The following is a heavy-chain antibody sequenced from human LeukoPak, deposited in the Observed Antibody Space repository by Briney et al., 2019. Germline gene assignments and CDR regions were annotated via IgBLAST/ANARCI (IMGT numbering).Heavy chain of an antibody. CDR2: INHSGST. D-gene: IGHD3-22*01. Sequence: PSETLSLTCAVYGGSFSGYYWSWIRQPPGKGLEWIGEINHSGSTNYNPSLKSRVTISVDTSKNQFSLKLSSVTAADTAVYYCARERKESPYYYDSSGHYPRAFDIWGQGTMVTVSS. V-gene: IGHV4-34*01. J-gene: IGHJ3*02. CDR1: GGSFSGYY. CDR3: ARERKESPYYYDSSGHYPRAFDI.